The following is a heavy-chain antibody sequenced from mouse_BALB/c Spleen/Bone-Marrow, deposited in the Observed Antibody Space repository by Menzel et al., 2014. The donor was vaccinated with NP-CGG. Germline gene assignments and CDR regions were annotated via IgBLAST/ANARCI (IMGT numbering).Heavy chain of an antibody. CDR3: ARNWGYGYLFYAMDY. D-gene: IGHD1-2*01. Sequence: VKLVESGPGLVQPSQSLSITCTVSGFSLTSYGVHWVRQSPGKGLEWLGVIWSGGSTDYNAAFIFRLSISKDNSKSQVFFKMNSLQADDTAIYYCARNWGYGYLFYAMDYWGQGTSVTVSS. J-gene: IGHJ4*01. CDR1: GFSLTSYG. V-gene: IGHV2-4-1*01. CDR2: IWSGGST.